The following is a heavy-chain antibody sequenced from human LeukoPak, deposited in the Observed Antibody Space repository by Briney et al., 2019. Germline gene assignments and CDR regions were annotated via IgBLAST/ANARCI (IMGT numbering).Heavy chain of an antibody. V-gene: IGHV4-39*07. CDR2: IYYSGST. D-gene: IGHD6-19*01. CDR1: GGSISSSSYY. Sequence: SETLSLTCTVSGGSISSSSYYWGWIRQPPGKGLEWIGSIYYSGSTYYNPSLKSRVTISVDTSKNQFSLKLSSVTAADTAVYYCARGGDGWYHNSDFWGQGTLVTVSS. J-gene: IGHJ4*02. CDR3: ARGGDGWYHNSDF.